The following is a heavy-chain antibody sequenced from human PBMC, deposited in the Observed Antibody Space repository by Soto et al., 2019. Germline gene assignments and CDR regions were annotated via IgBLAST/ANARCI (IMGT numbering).Heavy chain of an antibody. CDR2: IGTAGDT. CDR1: GFTFSSYD. CDR3: ARSYYYYGMDV. J-gene: IGHJ6*02. V-gene: IGHV3-13*01. Sequence: GGSLRLSCAATGFTFSSYDMHWVRQATGKGLEWVSAIGTAGDTYYPGSVKGRFTISRENAKNSLYLQMNSLRAEDTAVYYCARSYYYYGMDVWGQGTTVTVSS.